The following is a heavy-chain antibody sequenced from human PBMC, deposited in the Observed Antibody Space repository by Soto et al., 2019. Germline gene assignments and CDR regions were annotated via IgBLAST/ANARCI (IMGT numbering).Heavy chain of an antibody. CDR2: INPNSGGT. D-gene: IGHD1-7*01. V-gene: IGHV1-2*02. Sequence: ASVKVSCKASGYTFTDYYMHWVRQAPGQGLEWMGWINPNSGGTNYAQKFQGRVTMTRDTSISTAYMELSRLRSDDTAVYYCARKLELRGSYYYYDMDVWGQGTTVTVSS. J-gene: IGHJ6*02. CDR1: GYTFTDYY. CDR3: ARKLELRGSYYYYDMDV.